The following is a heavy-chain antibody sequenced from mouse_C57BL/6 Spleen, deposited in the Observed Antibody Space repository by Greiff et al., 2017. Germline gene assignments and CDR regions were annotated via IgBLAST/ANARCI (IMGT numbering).Heavy chain of an antibody. Sequence: VQLQQSGAELVKPGASVKMSCKASGYTFTSYWITWVKQRPGQGLEWIGDIYPGSGSTNYNEKFKSKATLTVDTSSSTAYMQLSSLTSEDSAVYYCARNLYSNYGAMDYWGQGTSVTVSS. V-gene: IGHV1-55*01. J-gene: IGHJ4*01. CDR3: ARNLYSNYGAMDY. D-gene: IGHD2-5*01. CDR1: GYTFTSYW. CDR2: IYPGSGST.